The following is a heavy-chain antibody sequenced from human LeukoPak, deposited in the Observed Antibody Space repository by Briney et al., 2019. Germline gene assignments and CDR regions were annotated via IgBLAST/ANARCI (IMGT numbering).Heavy chain of an antibody. CDR1: GGSFSGYY. CDR3: ARHGKVVEMATIFGRKRAAFDI. D-gene: IGHD5-24*01. J-gene: IGHJ3*02. V-gene: IGHV4-34*01. CDR2: INHSGST. Sequence: PSETLSLTCAVSGGSFSGYYWSWIRQPPGKGLEWIGEINHSGSTNYNPSLKSRVTISVDTSKNQFSLKLSSVTAADTAVYYCARHGKVVEMATIFGRKRAAFDIWGQGTMVTVSS.